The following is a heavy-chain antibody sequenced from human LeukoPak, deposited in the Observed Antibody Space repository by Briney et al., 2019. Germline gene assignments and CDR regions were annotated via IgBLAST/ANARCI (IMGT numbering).Heavy chain of an antibody. CDR1: GGSIRNYY. D-gene: IGHD3-10*01. V-gene: IGHV4-59*01. CDR2: IYYSGST. Sequence: SETLSLTCTVSGGSIRNYYWSWIRQPPGKGLEWIGYIYYSGSTNYNPSLKSRVTISVDTSKNQFSLKLSSVTAADTAVYYCARDPGTMVRGVIQDDAFDIWGQGTMVTVSS. J-gene: IGHJ3*02. CDR3: ARDPGTMVRGVIQDDAFDI.